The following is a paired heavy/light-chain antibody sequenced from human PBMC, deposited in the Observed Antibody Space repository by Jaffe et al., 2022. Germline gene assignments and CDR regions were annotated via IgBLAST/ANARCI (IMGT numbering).Heavy chain of an antibody. V-gene: IGHV3-48*03. CDR1: GFTFSSYE. CDR3: AREVLITMVRGYNYFDY. CDR2: ISSSGSTI. Sequence: EVQLVESGGGLVQPGGSLRLSCAASGFTFSSYEMNWVRQAPGKGLEWVSYISSSGSTIYYADSVKGRFTISRDNAKNSLYLQMNSLRAEDTAVYYCAREVLITMVRGYNYFDYWGQGTLVTVSS. D-gene: IGHD3-10*01. J-gene: IGHJ4*02.
Light chain of an antibody. CDR1: QSVSSN. J-gene: IGKJ1*01. Sequence: EIVMTQSPATLSVSPGERATLSCRASQSVSSNLAWYQQKPGQAPRLLIYGASTRATGIPARFSGSGSGTEFTLTISSLQSEDFAVYYCQQYNNWPPAFGQGTKVEIK. CDR3: QQYNNWPPA. CDR2: GAS. V-gene: IGKV3-15*01.